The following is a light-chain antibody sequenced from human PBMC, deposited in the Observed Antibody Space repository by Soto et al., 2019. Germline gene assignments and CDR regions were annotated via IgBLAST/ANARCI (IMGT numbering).Light chain of an antibody. CDR1: QSISSW. V-gene: IGKV1-5*01. CDR2: DAS. CDR3: QQYNSYPWT. J-gene: IGKJ1*01. Sequence: DIPMTQSPSTLSASVGDRVTITCRASQSISSWLAWYQQKPGKAPKLLIYDASSLESGVPSRFSCSGSGTEFTLTISSLQPDDFATYYCQQYNSYPWTFGPGTKVEIK.